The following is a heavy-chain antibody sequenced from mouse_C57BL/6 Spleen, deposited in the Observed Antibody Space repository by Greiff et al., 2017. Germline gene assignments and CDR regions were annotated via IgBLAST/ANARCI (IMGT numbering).Heavy chain of an antibody. J-gene: IGHJ4*01. CDR2: ILPGSGST. V-gene: IGHV1-9*01. CDR1: GYTFTGYW. CDR3: ARPVVANAMDD. Sequence: VQLQQSGAELMKPGASVKLSCKATGYTFTGYWIEWVQQRPGHGLEWIGDILPGSGSTNYIEKLKGKATFTADNSTNAAYMQLSSLTTEDSAICYWARPVVANAMDDWGTGTSVTVSS. D-gene: IGHD1-1*01.